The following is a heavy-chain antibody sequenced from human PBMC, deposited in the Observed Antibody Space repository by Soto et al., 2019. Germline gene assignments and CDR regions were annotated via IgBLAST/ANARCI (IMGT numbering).Heavy chain of an antibody. CDR2: ISYGGGTT. D-gene: IGHD3-22*01. CDR1: EFTFSKYA. J-gene: IGHJ4*02. CDR3: AKNPGYYYDSTGYHFDH. V-gene: IGHV3-23*01. Sequence: GGSLRLSCAASEFTFSKYAMSWVRQAPGKGLEWVSAISYGGGTTYYADSVKGRFTISRDNSKNTLYLQMNSLRAEDTAVYYCAKNPGYYYDSTGYHFDHWGQGTLVTVSS.